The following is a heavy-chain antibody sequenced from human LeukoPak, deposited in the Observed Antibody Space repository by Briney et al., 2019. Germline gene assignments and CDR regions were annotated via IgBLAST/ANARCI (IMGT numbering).Heavy chain of an antibody. D-gene: IGHD3-22*01. CDR3: AKGPEAYYYDSSGPFDY. J-gene: IGHJ4*02. Sequence: GGSLRLSCAASGFTFSRDWMHWVRQAPGKGLVWVSRISDDGSITTYADSVQGRFTISRDNAKNSLYLQMNSLRAEDTALYYCAKGPEAYYYDSSGPFDYWGQGTLVTVSS. CDR2: ISDDGSIT. CDR1: GFTFSRDW. V-gene: IGHV3-74*03.